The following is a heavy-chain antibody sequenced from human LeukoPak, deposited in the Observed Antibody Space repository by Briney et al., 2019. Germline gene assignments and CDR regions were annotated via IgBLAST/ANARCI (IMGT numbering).Heavy chain of an antibody. J-gene: IGHJ4*02. Sequence: SXKVSCKASGGTFSSYAISWVRQAPGQGLEWMGGIIPIFGTANYAQKFQGRVTITTDESTSTAYMELSSLRSEDTAVYYCARDSGQYLSYFDYWGQGTLVTVSS. D-gene: IGHD3-10*01. CDR3: ARDSGQYLSYFDY. V-gene: IGHV1-69*05. CDR2: IIPIFGTA. CDR1: GGTFSSYA.